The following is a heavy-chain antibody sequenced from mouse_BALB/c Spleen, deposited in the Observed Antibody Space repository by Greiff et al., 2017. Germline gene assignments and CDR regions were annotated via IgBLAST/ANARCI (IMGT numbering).Heavy chain of an antibody. J-gene: IGHJ4*01. CDR2: ISSGSSTI. Sequence: EVHLVESGGGLVQPGGSRKLSCAASGFTFSSFGMHWVRQAPEKGLEWVAYISSGSSTIYYADTVKGRFTISRDNPKNTLFLQMTSLRSEDTAMYYCARDGYYVGNYAMDYGGQGTSVTVSS. CDR3: ARDGYYVGNYAMDY. D-gene: IGHD2-3*01. CDR1: GFTFSSFG. V-gene: IGHV5-17*02.